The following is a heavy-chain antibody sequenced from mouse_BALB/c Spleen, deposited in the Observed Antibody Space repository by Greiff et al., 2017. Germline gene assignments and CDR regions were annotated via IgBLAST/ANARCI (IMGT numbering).Heavy chain of an antibody. CDR3: ARHIYYDYVYFDV. V-gene: IGHV5-12-1*01. J-gene: IGHJ1*01. D-gene: IGHD2-4*01. Sequence: EVKLMESGGGLVKPGGSLKLACAASGFAFSSYDMSWVRQTPEKRLEWVAYISSGGGSTYYPDTVKGRFTISRDNAKNTLYLQMSSLKSEDTAMYYCARHIYYDYVYFDVWGAGTTVTVSS. CDR2: ISSGGGST. CDR1: GFAFSSYD.